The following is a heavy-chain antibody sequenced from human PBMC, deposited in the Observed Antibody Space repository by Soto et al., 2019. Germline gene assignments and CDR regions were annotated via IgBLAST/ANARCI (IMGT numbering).Heavy chain of an antibody. Sequence: EVQLVESGGGLVQPGGSLRLSCEASGFTFRNYDMHWVRQGTGKGLEWVSGISDAGDPDYADSVAGRFTIARENAQNSFFLQMNSLIVGDTAVYYCATTDRDFYGLDVWGQGTTVIVSS. V-gene: IGHV3-13*05. J-gene: IGHJ6*02. D-gene: IGHD1-1*01. CDR1: GFTFRNYD. CDR2: ISDAGDP. CDR3: ATTDRDFYGLDV.